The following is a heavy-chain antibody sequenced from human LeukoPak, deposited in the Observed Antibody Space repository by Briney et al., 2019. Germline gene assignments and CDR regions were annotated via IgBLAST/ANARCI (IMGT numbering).Heavy chain of an antibody. CDR1: GYTFTSFG. Sequence: ASVRVSCKASGYTFTSFGISWVRQAPGQGLEWMGWISAYNGNTNYAQKLQGRVTMTTDTSTSTAYMELRSLRSDDTAVYYCARVLYVYYGMDVWGQGTTVTVSS. CDR2: ISAYNGNT. V-gene: IGHV1-18*01. D-gene: IGHD2-2*02. J-gene: IGHJ6*02. CDR3: ARVLYVYYGMDV.